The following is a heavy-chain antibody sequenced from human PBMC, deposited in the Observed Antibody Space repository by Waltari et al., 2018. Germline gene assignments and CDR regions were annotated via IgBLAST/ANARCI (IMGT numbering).Heavy chain of an antibody. V-gene: IGHV3-23*03. D-gene: IGHD2-2*01. Sequence: EVQLLESGGGLVQPGGSLRLSCAASGFTFSSYALSWVRPAPGKGLEWVSVIYSGGSSTYYADSVKGRFTISRDNSKNTLYLQMNSLRAEDTAVYYCAKLGVPAAVIGAFDIWGQGTMVTVSS. J-gene: IGHJ3*02. CDR1: GFTFSSYA. CDR3: AKLGVPAAVIGAFDI. CDR2: IYSGGSST.